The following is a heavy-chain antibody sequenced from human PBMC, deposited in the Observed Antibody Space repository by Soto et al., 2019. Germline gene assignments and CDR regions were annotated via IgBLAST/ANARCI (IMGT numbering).Heavy chain of an antibody. D-gene: IGHD1-26*01. J-gene: IGHJ4*02. CDR3: ARSRIWEKPFDS. V-gene: IGHV4-31*03. CDR2: VYYSGLT. CDR1: GDSISNEGYY. Sequence: PSETLSLTCTVSGDSISNEGYYWTWVRQQPGKGLEWVGYVYYSGLTNYNPSLKSRATVSRDRSNNQFSLRLSSVTAADTAVYYCARSRIWEKPFDSWGRGTLVTVSA.